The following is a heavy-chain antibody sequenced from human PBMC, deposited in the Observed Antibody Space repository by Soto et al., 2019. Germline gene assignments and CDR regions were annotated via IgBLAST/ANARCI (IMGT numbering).Heavy chain of an antibody. CDR3: ARGVPGSIVVVVAAQAHTTGSTLFDP. CDR2: INHSGST. D-gene: IGHD2-15*01. V-gene: IGHV4-34*01. Sequence: PSETLSLTCAVYGGSFSGYYWSWIRQPPGKGLEWIGEINHSGSTNYNPSLKSRVTISVDTSKNQFSLKLSSVTAADTAVYYCARGVPGSIVVVVAAQAHTTGSTLFDPWGQGTLVTVSS. CDR1: GGSFSGYY. J-gene: IGHJ5*02.